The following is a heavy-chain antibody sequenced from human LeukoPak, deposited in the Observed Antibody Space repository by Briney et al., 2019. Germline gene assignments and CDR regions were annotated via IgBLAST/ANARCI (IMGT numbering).Heavy chain of an antibody. D-gene: IGHD3-9*01. V-gene: IGHV1-3*01. CDR1: GFTFTSYA. CDR3: AKYDKGMDV. Sequence: PGGSLRLSCAASGFTFTSYAMHWVRQAPGQRLEWMGWINAGNGNTKYSQKFQGRVTITRDTSASTAYMELSSLRSEDTAVYYCAKYDKGMDVWGQGTTVTVSS. CDR2: INAGNGNT. J-gene: IGHJ6*02.